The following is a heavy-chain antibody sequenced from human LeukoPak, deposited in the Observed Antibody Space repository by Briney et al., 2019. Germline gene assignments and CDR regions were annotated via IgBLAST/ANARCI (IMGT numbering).Heavy chain of an antibody. CDR1: GFTFSSYA. CDR2: ISYDGSNK. Sequence: GGSLRLSCAASGFTFSSYAMHWVRQAPVKGLEWVAVISYDGSNKYYADSVKGRFTISRDNSKNTLYLQMNSLRAEDTAVYYCARLIVATRGDYWGQGTLVTVSS. CDR3: ARLIVATRGDY. V-gene: IGHV3-30-3*01. D-gene: IGHD5-12*01. J-gene: IGHJ4*02.